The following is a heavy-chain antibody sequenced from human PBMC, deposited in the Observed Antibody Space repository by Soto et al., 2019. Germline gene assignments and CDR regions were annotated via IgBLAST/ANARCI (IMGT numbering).Heavy chain of an antibody. CDR2: IKFDGSEK. CDR1: GFTFSDYW. J-gene: IGHJ4*02. D-gene: IGHD2-2*01. Sequence: GGSLRLSCAASGFTFSDYWMRWVRQAPGKGPEWVANIKFDGSEKQYVDSVKGRFSISRDNSRNSLFLQMNSLRAGDTAVYYCVKDGGYCSSTTCYSPRNHYFDSWGQGTLVTVSS. V-gene: IGHV3-7*03. CDR3: VKDGGYCSSTTCYSPRNHYFDS.